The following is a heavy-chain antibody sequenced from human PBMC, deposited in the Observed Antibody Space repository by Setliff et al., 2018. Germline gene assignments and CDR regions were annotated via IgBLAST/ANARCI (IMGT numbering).Heavy chain of an antibody. J-gene: IGHJ3*02. CDR3: AISSLSICSGGSCPNAFDI. V-gene: IGHV1-18*04. D-gene: IGHD2-15*01. Sequence: ASVKVSCKASGYTFAGYYMHWVRQAPGQGLEWMGWISSYNDVTNYEQRFQGRVTMTTDTSASAAYMELRGLRPDDTAIYYCAISSLSICSGGSCPNAFDIWGQGTLVTVSS. CDR1: GYTFAGYY. CDR2: ISSYNDVT.